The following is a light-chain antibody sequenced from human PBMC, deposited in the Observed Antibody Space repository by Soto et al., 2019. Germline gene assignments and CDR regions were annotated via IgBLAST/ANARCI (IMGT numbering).Light chain of an antibody. V-gene: IGLV2-14*01. CDR2: DVS. CDR3: TTWV. Sequence: QSALTQPASVSGSPGQSITISCTGTTSDVGRYNYVSWHQQHPGKAPKLLIFDVSNRPSGVSDRFSGSKSGNTASLTISGLQAEDEADYDCTTWVFGGGTQLTVL. J-gene: IGLJ3*02. CDR1: TSDVGRYNY.